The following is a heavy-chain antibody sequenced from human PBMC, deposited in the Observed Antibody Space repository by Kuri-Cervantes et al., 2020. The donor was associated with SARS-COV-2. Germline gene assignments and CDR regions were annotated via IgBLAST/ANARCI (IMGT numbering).Heavy chain of an antibody. CDR2: INHSGST. CDR1: GYSISSGYY. CDR3: ARVGEMATITPPYFDY. J-gene: IGHJ4*02. V-gene: IGHV4-38-2*01. Sequence: SETLSLTCAVSGYSISSGYYWGWIRQPPGKGLEWIGEINHSGSTNYNPSLKSRVTISVDTSKNQFSLKLSSVTAADTAVYYCARVGEMATITPPYFDYWGQGTLVTVSS. D-gene: IGHD5-24*01.